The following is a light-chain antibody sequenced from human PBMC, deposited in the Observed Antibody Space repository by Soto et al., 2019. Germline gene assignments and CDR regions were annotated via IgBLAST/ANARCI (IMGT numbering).Light chain of an antibody. Sequence: EIVLTQSPANLSLSKVERATLSCRASQSVSSNLAWYQQKPGQAPRLLIYGASTRATGIPARFSGSGSGTEFTLTISSLQSEDFAVYYCQQYNNWPSLTFGGGTNVAIK. CDR3: QQYNNWPSLT. CDR2: GAS. J-gene: IGKJ4*01. V-gene: IGKV3-15*01. CDR1: QSVSSN.